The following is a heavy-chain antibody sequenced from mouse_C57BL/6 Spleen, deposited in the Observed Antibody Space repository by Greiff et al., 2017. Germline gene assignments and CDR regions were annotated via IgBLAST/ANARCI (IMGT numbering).Heavy chain of an antibody. J-gene: IGHJ4*01. CDR3: VRGYDYDGYYAMDY. Sequence: DAGGGLVQPKGSLKLSCAASGFTFNTYAMHWVRQAPGKGLEWVARIRSKSSNYATYYADSVKDRFTISRDDSQSMLYLQMNNLKTEDTAMYYCVRGYDYDGYYAMDYWGQGTSVTVSS. V-gene: IGHV10-3*01. CDR2: IRSKSSNYAT. D-gene: IGHD2-4*01. CDR1: GFTFNTYA.